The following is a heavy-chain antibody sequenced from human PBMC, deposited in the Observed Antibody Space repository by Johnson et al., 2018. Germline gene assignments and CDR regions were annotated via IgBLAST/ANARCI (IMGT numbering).Heavy chain of an antibody. CDR1: GFIFSNYW. Sequence: EVQLVESGGGLVQPGGSLRLSCAGSGFIFSNYWMSWLRQAPGKGLEWVAHIKDDGSDKVYVDSVKGRFTISSGNAKNSLYLQKNSLRDEATAVYYCAREPLHFMGWEGWGQGTLGTVSS. CDR2: IKDDGSDK. D-gene: IGHD1-26*01. CDR3: AREPLHFMGWEG. V-gene: IGHV3-7*01. J-gene: IGHJ4*02.